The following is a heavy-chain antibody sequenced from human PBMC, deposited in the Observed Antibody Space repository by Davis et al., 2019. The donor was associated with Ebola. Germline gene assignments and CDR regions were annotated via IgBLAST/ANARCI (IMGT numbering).Heavy chain of an antibody. CDR3: ARDPDIVVVPAAIGGIFAFDI. CDR2: MNPNSGNT. J-gene: IGHJ3*02. CDR1: GYTFTSYD. V-gene: IGHV1-8*01. D-gene: IGHD2-2*01. Sequence: ASVKVSCKASGYTFTSYDINWVRQATGQGLEWMGWMNPNSGNTGYAQKFQGRVTMTRNTSISTAYMELSSLRSEDTAVYYCARDPDIVVVPAAIGGIFAFDIWGQGTMVTVSS.